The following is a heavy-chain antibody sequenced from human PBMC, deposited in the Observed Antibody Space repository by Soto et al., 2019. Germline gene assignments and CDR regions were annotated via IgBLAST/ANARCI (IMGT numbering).Heavy chain of an antibody. J-gene: IGHJ4*02. CDR1: GYTFTSYY. D-gene: IGHD6-13*01. CDR2: INPSGGST. V-gene: IGHV1-46*01. CDR3: ARGAFIVSPCTGFDY. Sequence: ASVKVSCKASGYTFTSYYMHWVRQAPGQGLEWMGIINPSGGSTSYAQKFQGRVTMTRDTSKNQFSLQLNSVTPEDTAVYYCARGAFIVSPCTGFDYWGQGTPVTVSS.